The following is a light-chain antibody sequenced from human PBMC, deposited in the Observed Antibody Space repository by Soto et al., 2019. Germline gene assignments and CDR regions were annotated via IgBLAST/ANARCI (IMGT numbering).Light chain of an antibody. V-gene: IGLV1-44*01. CDR2: SNN. J-gene: IGLJ1*01. Sequence: QSVLTQPPSASGTPGQRVTISCSGSSPNIGGNTVNWYQQLPGTAPKLLIYSNNQRPSGVPDRFSGSKSGTSASLAINGPQSEDEADYYCEAWDDSLNGYVFGTGTKVTVL. CDR1: SPNIGGNT. CDR3: EAWDDSLNGYV.